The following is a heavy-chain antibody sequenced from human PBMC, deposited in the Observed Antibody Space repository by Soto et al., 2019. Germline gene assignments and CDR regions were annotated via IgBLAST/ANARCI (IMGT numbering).Heavy chain of an antibody. D-gene: IGHD6-19*01. J-gene: IGHJ4*02. CDR2: ISGSGGST. Sequence: EVQLLESGGGLVQPGGSLRLSCAAPGFTFSNYAMNWVRQAPGKGLEWVSVISGSGGSTYYADSVKGRFTISRDNSKNTLDLQMNSLRGEDPAVYYCERRSSGWYFDYWGQGTLVTVSS. CDR1: GFTFSNYA. CDR3: ERRSSGWYFDY. V-gene: IGHV3-23*01.